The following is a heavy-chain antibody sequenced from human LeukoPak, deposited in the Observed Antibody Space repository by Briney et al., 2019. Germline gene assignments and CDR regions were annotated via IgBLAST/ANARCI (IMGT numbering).Heavy chain of an antibody. CDR2: VSGYNGNT. CDR3: ARGDWFDP. D-gene: IGHD2-21*01. Sequence: ASVKVSCKASGYTFTSYYMHWVRQAPGQGLEWMGWVSGYNGNTNYAQKFEGRVAMTTDTSSSTAYMELRNLRSDDTAIYYCARGDWFDPWGQGTLVTVSS. CDR1: GYTFTSYY. J-gene: IGHJ5*02. V-gene: IGHV1-18*04.